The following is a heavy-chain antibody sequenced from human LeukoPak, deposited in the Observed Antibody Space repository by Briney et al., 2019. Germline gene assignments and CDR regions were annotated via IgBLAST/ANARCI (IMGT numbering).Heavy chain of an antibody. Sequence: PGGSLRLSCAASGFTFSNAWMSWVRQAPGKGLEWVGRIKSKTDGGTTDYAAPVKGRFTISRDDSKNTLYLQMNSLKTEDTAVYSRTTDALRRDFWSGYYTGGAFDIWGKGTMVTVSS. J-gene: IGHJ3*02. D-gene: IGHD3-3*01. CDR2: IKSKTDGGTT. CDR1: GFTFSNAW. V-gene: IGHV3-15*01. CDR3: TTDALRRDFWSGYYTGGAFDI.